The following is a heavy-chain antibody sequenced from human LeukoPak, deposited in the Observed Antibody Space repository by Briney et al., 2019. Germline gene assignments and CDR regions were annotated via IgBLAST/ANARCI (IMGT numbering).Heavy chain of an antibody. CDR3: ATVAGYNWFDP. Sequence: ASVKVSCKVSGYTLTELSMHWVRQAPGKGLEWMGGFDPEDGETIYAQKFQGRITMTEDTSTGTAYMELSSLRSEDTAVYYCATVAGYNWFDPWGQGTLVTVSS. CDR1: GYTLTELS. D-gene: IGHD5-12*01. V-gene: IGHV1-24*01. CDR2: FDPEDGET. J-gene: IGHJ5*02.